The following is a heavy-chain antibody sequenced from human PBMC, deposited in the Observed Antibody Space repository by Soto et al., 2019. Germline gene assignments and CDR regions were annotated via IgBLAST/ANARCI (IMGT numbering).Heavy chain of an antibody. J-gene: IGHJ6*02. CDR1: GFDFTTYA. Sequence: GGSLRLSCAVTGFDFTTYAMHWVRQTPDKGLEWVAIIWFDGIKEFYAESVRGRFTISINTSKNTVFLQMNNVRAEDTALYYCTRATFDVWGQGTTVTVSS. CDR2: IWFDGIKE. V-gene: IGHV3-33*01. CDR3: TRATFDV.